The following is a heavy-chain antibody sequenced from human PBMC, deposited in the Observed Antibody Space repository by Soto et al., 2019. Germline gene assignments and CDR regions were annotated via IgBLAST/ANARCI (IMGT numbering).Heavy chain of an antibody. J-gene: IGHJ6*02. V-gene: IGHV6-1*01. CDR1: GDSVSSNSAA. CDR3: VRDRERIGWSSGSLSGGMDV. D-gene: IGHD3-22*01. Sequence: SQTLSLTCAISGDSVSSNSAAWDWIRQSPSRGLEWLGRTYYRSKWYNDYAVFVKSRIIINPDTSKNQLSLRLNSVTPEDTAVYYCVRDRERIGWSSGSLSGGMDVWGQGTTVTVSS. CDR2: TYYRSKWYN.